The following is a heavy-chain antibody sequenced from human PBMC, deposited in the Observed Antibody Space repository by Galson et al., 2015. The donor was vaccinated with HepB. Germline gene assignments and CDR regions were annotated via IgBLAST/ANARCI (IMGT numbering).Heavy chain of an antibody. CDR1: AFTFRTSG. J-gene: IGHJ4*01. V-gene: IGHV3-23*01. CDR3: AKRGPPRYDSGCHYSELPFEV. CDR2: ISESGGST. Sequence: SLRLSCAASAFTFRTSGMSWVRQRPGEGLEWVSTISESGGSTFHADSVKGRFTISRDNSKNMVFLQMTSLRAEDTAVYYCAKRGPPRYDSGCHYSELPFEVWGQGTLLTVSS. D-gene: IGHD3-22*01.